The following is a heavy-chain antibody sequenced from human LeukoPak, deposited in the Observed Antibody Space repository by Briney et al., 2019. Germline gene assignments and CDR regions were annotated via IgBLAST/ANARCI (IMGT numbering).Heavy chain of an antibody. CDR1: GYTFNSYG. D-gene: IGHD3-22*01. CDR3: ARATPYDSSGYYYLYYYGMDV. V-gene: IGHV1-18*01. J-gene: IGHJ6*02. Sequence: VASVKVSCKASGYTFNSYGISWVRQAPGQGLEWMGWISAYNGNTNYAQKLQGRVTMTTDTSTSTAYMELRSLRSDDTAVYYCARATPYDSSGYYYLYYYGMDVWGQGTTVTVSS. CDR2: ISAYNGNT.